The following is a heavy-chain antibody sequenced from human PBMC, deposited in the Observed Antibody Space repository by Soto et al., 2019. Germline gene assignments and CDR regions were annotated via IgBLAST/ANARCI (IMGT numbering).Heavy chain of an antibody. J-gene: IGHJ4*02. Sequence: QVQLVQSGAEVKKPGASVKGSCKAPGGIFSTYAISRLRQAPGQGLEWMGGIIPIFGTPNYAQRFQGRVTITADESTSTDYMEMSSLRSEDTAVYYCARDRDDYGSGNYYNRIDFWGQGTLVTVS. CDR2: IIPIFGTP. V-gene: IGHV1-69*01. CDR1: GGIFSTYA. D-gene: IGHD3-10*01. CDR3: ARDRDDYGSGNYYNRIDF.